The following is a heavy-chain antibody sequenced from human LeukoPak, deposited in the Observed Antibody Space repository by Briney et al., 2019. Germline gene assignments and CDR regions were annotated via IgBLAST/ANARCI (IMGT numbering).Heavy chain of an antibody. Sequence: PSETLSLTCTVSGGSISNYFWSWIRQPAGKGLEWIGRIYTSGKTDYNPSLKSQVTISVDTSKNHFSLKLSSVTAADTALYFCARSSNGGYTYGYYFDYWGQGTLVTVSS. V-gene: IGHV4-4*07. CDR1: GGSISNYF. J-gene: IGHJ4*02. CDR2: IYTSGKT. CDR3: ARSSNGGYTYGYYFDY. D-gene: IGHD5-18*01.